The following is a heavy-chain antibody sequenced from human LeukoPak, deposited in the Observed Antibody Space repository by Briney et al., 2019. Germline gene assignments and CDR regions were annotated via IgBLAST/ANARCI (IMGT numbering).Heavy chain of an antibody. CDR1: GVTVSDAY. CDR2: IKSDRDGGTA. J-gene: IGHJ6*02. D-gene: IGHD3-10*01. CDR3: TLDPPFVGMHF. V-gene: IGHV3-15*01. Sequence: GGSLGLSCAASGVTVSDAYMSWVRQAPGTGLEWIGRIKSDRDGGTADYATSLNGRFIISRKDSENTLYLEMNSLKIEDTAVYYCTLDPPFVGMHFWGHGTTVTVSS.